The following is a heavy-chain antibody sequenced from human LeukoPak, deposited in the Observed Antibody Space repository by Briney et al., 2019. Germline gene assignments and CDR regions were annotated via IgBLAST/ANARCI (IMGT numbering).Heavy chain of an antibody. CDR1: GFTFNNYG. J-gene: IGHJ4*02. CDR2: TGGST. Sequence: PGGSLRLSCAASGFTFNNYGMNWVRQVPGKGLEWVSGTGGSTGYADSVKGRFTISRDNAKNSLYLQMNNLRAEDTVLYHCGRDRSYGSFDYWGQGTLVTVSS. D-gene: IGHD5-18*01. CDR3: GRDRSYGSFDY. V-gene: IGHV3-20*01.